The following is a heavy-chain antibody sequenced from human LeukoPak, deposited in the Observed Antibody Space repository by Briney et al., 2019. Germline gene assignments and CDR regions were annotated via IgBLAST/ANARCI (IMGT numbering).Heavy chain of an antibody. D-gene: IGHD1-26*01. J-gene: IGHJ4*02. Sequence: PSETLSLTCAVYGGSLSGYYWSWIRQPPGKGLEWIGEINHSGSTNYNPSLKSRVTISIDTSKKQFSLKLYSVTAADTAVYYCARGGRMSFWGQGTLVTVSS. CDR3: ARGGRMSF. CDR1: GGSLSGYY. CDR2: INHSGST. V-gene: IGHV4-34*01.